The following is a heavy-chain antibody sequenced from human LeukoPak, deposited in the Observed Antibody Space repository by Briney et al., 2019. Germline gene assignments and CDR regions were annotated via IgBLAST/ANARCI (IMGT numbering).Heavy chain of an antibody. J-gene: IGHJ4*02. CDR2: ISYDGSNK. CDR3: ARDLDTAMGEYYFDY. V-gene: IGHV3-30*04. CDR1: GFTFSSYA. D-gene: IGHD5-18*01. Sequence: GSLRLSCAASGFTFSSYAMHWVRQAPGKGLEWVAVISYDGSNKYYADSVKGRFTISRDNSKNTLYLQMNSLRAEDTAVYYCARDLDTAMGEYYFDYWGQGTLVTVSS.